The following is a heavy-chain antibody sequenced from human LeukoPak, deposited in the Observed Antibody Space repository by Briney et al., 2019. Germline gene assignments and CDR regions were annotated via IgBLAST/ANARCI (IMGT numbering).Heavy chain of an antibody. D-gene: IGHD3-22*01. CDR2: INPNSGGT. V-gene: IGHV1-2*02. J-gene: IGHJ3*02. CDR1: GYTFTGYY. CDR3: ARDGPYYYDSSGYEDAFDI. Sequence: GASVKVSCKASGYTFTGYYMHWVRQAPGQGLEWMGWINPNSGGTNYAQKFQGRVTMTRDTSISTAYMELSRLRSDDTAVYYCARDGPYYYDSSGYEDAFDIWGQGTMVTVSS.